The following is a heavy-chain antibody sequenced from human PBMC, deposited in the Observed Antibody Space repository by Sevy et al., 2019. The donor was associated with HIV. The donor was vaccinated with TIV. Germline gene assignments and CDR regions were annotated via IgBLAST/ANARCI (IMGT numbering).Heavy chain of an antibody. CDR1: GYTLTQLS. J-gene: IGHJ4*02. CDR2: FDPEDGEK. V-gene: IGHV1-24*01. Sequence: ASVKVSCKVSGYTLTQLSMHWVRQAPGKGLEWMGSFDPEDGEKIYARKFQGRVTLTEDTFRDTAYMELGSLRSEDTAVCYCASTKDYYDNTGDPFDFWGQGTLVTVSS. D-gene: IGHD3-22*01. CDR3: ASTKDYYDNTGDPFDF.